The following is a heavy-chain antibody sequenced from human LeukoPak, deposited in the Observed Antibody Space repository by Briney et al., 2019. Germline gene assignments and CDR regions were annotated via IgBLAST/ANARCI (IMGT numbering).Heavy chain of an antibody. D-gene: IGHD3-22*01. CDR1: GFSFSGAS. Sequence: GGSLRLSCTASGFSFSGASIHWVRQASGKGLEWVGRIRNKANSYATEYAASVKGRFTISRDDSKNTAHLQMNSLKSEGTAVYYCASRDYDSSRYYYFDYWGQGSLLTVSS. V-gene: IGHV3-73*01. J-gene: IGHJ4*02. CDR3: ASRDYDSSRYYYFDY. CDR2: IRNKANSYAT.